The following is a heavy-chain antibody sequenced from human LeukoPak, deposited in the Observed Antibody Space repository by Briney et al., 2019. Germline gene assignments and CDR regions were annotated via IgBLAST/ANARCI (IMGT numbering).Heavy chain of an antibody. J-gene: IGHJ4*02. CDR3: STGVLVRGVSFDY. CDR1: GYTLTELS. D-gene: IGHD3-10*01. CDR2: FDPEDGET. Sequence: ASVKVSCKVSGYTLTELSMHWVRQAPGKGLEWMGGFDPEDGETIYAQKFQGRVTMTEDTSTDTAYMELSSLRSENTAVYYCSTGVLVRGVSFDYWGQGTLVTVSS. V-gene: IGHV1-24*01.